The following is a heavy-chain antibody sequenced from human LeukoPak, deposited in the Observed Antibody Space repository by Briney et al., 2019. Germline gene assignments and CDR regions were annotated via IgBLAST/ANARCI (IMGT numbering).Heavy chain of an antibody. Sequence: GGSLRLSCAASGFTFSSYGMHWVRQAPGKGLEWVAVIWYDGSNKYYADSVKGRFTISRDNSKNTLYLQMNSLRAEDTAVYYCAKARRGLSGSYQPVEYWGQGTLVTVSS. CDR2: IWYDGSNK. CDR3: AKARRGLSGSYQPVEY. CDR1: GFTFSSYG. J-gene: IGHJ4*02. V-gene: IGHV3-33*06. D-gene: IGHD1-26*01.